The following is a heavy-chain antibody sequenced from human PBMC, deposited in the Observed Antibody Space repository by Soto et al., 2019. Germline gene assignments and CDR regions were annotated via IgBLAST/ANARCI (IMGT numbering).Heavy chain of an antibody. CDR3: GKWRRCGSGSYYYCYSGLDV. CDR1: GESFRGYY. Sequence: PSETRFLTCAVYGESFRGYYWSGIRQPPGTGLEWIGEINRSGSMNYNPSLRSRDNMSVDTSKNQFSLNLNSVTAAHTAVYYCGKWRRCGSGSYYYCYSGLDVWGQGTTVTVSS. J-gene: IGHJ6*02. CDR2: INRSGSM. V-gene: IGHV4-34*01. D-gene: IGHD3-10*01.